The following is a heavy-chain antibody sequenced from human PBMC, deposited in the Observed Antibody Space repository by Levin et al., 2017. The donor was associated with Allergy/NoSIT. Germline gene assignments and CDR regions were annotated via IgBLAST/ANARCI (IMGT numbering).Heavy chain of an antibody. Sequence: GESLKISCAASGFTFSNAWMSWVRQAPGKGLEWVGRIKSKTDGGTTDYAAPVKGRFTISRDDSKNTLYLQMNSLKTEDTAVYYCTTDDDYVWGSYRLLLDYWGQGTLVTVSS. CDR3: TTDDDYVWGSYRLLLDY. J-gene: IGHJ4*02. D-gene: IGHD3-16*02. CDR1: GFTFSNAW. CDR2: IKSKTDGGTT. V-gene: IGHV3-15*01.